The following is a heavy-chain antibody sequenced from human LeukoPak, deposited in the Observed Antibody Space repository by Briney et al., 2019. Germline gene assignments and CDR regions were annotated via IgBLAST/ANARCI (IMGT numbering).Heavy chain of an antibody. Sequence: SETLSLTCTVSGSSISSYYWSWIRQPAGKGLEWIGRIYTSGSTNYNPSLKSRVTMSVDTSKNQFSLKLSSVTAADTAVYYCAREGAFGYSSPMDIWGQGTMVTVSS. CDR2: IYTSGST. V-gene: IGHV4-4*07. D-gene: IGHD6-13*01. CDR1: GSSISSYY. J-gene: IGHJ3*02. CDR3: AREGAFGYSSPMDI.